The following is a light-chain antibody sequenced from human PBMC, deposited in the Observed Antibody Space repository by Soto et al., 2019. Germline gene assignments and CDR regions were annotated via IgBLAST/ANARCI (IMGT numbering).Light chain of an antibody. J-gene: IGLJ2*01. Sequence: QSVVTQPPSASGTPGQRVTISCSGSSSNIGTNFVYWYQHLPGTAPKLLIYRTAQRPSGVPDRFSGSKSGTSASLAISGLRSEDEADYLCAAWDDSLSVVVFGGGTKVTVL. CDR2: RTA. CDR1: SSNIGTNF. CDR3: AAWDDSLSVVV. V-gene: IGLV1-47*01.